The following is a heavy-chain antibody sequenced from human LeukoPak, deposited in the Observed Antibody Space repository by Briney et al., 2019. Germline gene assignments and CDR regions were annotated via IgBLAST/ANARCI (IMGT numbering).Heavy chain of an antibody. CDR1: GFTFSSYG. CDR3: ARDGKGFGELVY. CDR2: IRYDGSSQ. D-gene: IGHD3-10*01. V-gene: IGHV3-33*01. Sequence: GMSLRLSCAASGFTFSSYGMHWVRQAPGKGLEWVAVIRYDGSSQSYADSVKGRFSISRDNSKNMVYPQMNSLRAEDTAVYYCARDGKGFGELVYGGQGTLVTVSS. J-gene: IGHJ4*02.